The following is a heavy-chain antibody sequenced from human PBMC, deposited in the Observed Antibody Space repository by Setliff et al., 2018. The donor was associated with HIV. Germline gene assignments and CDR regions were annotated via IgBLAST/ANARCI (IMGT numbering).Heavy chain of an antibody. V-gene: IGHV4-31*02. J-gene: IGHJ6*03. Sequence: SETLSLTCTVSGGFISSGGYYWNWIRQHPGKGLEWIGYIHYSGSTDYSPSLKSRVTISVYTSKNQFSLKLSSVTAADTAVYFCARETYYYDASGPPSGYYMDVWGKGTTVTVSS. D-gene: IGHD3-22*01. CDR3: ARETYYYDASGPPSGYYMDV. CDR2: IHYSGST. CDR1: GGFISSGGYY.